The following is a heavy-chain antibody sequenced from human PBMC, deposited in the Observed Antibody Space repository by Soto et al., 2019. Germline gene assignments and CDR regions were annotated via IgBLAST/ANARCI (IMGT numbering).Heavy chain of an antibody. D-gene: IGHD4-4*01. J-gene: IGHJ6*02. Sequence: GASVKVSCKASGGTFSSYAISWVRQAPGQGLEWMGGIIPIFGTANYAQKFQGRVTITADESTSTAYMELSSLRSEDTAVYYCATHLTPVTPQGMDVWGQGTTVTVS. CDR1: GGTFSSYA. V-gene: IGHV1-69*13. CDR2: IIPIFGTA. CDR3: ATHLTPVTPQGMDV.